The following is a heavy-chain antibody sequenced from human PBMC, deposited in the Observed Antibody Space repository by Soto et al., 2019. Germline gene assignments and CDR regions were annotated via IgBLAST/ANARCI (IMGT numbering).Heavy chain of an antibody. CDR3: AKVRVGIDVDFDY. V-gene: IGHV3-23*01. CDR1: GFTFSNSA. J-gene: IGHJ4*02. D-gene: IGHD2-21*01. CDR2: IRDSDSGGST. Sequence: GGSLRLSCAASGFTFSNSAMTWVRQAPAKGLEWVSTIRDSDSGGSTFYADSVKGRFTISRDDSKNTLYLQMSSLRAEDTAMYYCAKVRVGIDVDFDYWGQGALVTVSS.